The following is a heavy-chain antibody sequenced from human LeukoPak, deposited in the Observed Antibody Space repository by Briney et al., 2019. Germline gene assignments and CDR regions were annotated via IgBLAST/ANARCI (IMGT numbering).Heavy chain of an antibody. D-gene: IGHD4-11*01. Sequence: RPGGSLRLSCAASGFTFDDYGMSWVRQAPGKGLEWVSGINWNGGSTGYADSVKGRFTISRDNAKNSLYLQMNSLRAEDTALYYCARKTEATVTKGYYYYYMDVWGKGTTVTVSS. J-gene: IGHJ6*03. CDR2: INWNGGST. CDR3: ARKTEATVTKGYYYYYMDV. CDR1: GFTFDDYG. V-gene: IGHV3-20*04.